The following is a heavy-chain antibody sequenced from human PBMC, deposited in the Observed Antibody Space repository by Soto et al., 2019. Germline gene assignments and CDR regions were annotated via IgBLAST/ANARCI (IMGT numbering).Heavy chain of an antibody. V-gene: IGHV3-23*01. CDR3: AKVPRGSRYNWFDP. CDR1: GFTFSSYA. D-gene: IGHD2-15*01. Sequence: GGSLRLSCAASGFTFSSYAMSWVRQAPGKGLEWVSAISGSGGSTYYADSVKGQFTISRDNSKNTLYLQMNSLRAEDTAVYYCAKVPRGSRYNWFDPWGQGTLVTVSS. J-gene: IGHJ5*02. CDR2: ISGSGGST.